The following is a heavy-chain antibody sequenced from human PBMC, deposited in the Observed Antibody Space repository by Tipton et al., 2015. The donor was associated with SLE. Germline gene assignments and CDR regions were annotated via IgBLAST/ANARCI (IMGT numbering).Heavy chain of an antibody. D-gene: IGHD2-2*01. CDR1: GGSINYYY. CDR3: ARGGHCTNDSCYVYYYYMDV. J-gene: IGHJ6*03. Sequence: GSLRLSCTVSGGSINYYYWNWIRQPPGKGLEWIGYVFYNGNTNYNASLKSRVTMSVDTSKSQFSLQLRSVTAADTAVYYCARGGHCTNDSCYVYYYYMDVWGEGTTVAVPS. CDR2: VFYNGNT. V-gene: IGHV4-59*01.